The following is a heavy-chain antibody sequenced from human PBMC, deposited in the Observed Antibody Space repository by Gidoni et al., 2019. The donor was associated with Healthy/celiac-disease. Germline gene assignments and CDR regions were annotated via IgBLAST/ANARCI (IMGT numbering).Heavy chain of an antibody. V-gene: IGHV3-66*01. CDR2: IYSGGST. D-gene: IGHD3-22*01. CDR3: ARSHYDSSGYYADAFDI. Sequence: EVQLVESGGGLVQPGGSLSLSCAASGFTVSSNYMSWVRQAPGKGLEWVSVIYSGGSTYYADSVKGRFTISRDNSKNTLYLQMNSLRAEDTAVYYCARSHYDSSGYYADAFDIWGQGTMVTVSS. CDR1: GFTVSSNY. J-gene: IGHJ3*02.